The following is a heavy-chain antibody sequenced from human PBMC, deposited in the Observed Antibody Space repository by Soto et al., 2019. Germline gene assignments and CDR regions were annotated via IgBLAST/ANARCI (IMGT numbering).Heavy chain of an antibody. Sequence: SGESLKISCKGSGYSFTSYWIGWVRQMPGKGLEWMGIIYPGDSDTRYSPSFQGQVTISADKSISTAYLQWSSLKASDTAMYYCARLSCSSTSCYPPENWFDPWGQGTLVTVSS. V-gene: IGHV5-51*01. CDR3: ARLSCSSTSCYPPENWFDP. CDR1: GYSFTSYW. J-gene: IGHJ5*02. CDR2: IYPGDSDT. D-gene: IGHD2-2*01.